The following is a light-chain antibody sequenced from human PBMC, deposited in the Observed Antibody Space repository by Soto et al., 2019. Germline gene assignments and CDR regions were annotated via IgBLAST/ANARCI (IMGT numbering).Light chain of an antibody. CDR2: YNN. Sequence: QSALTQPPSASGTAGQVVTISCSGGDSNIGSNSVYWYQHLPRMAPKLLIYYNNQRPSGVPDRFSGSRPGTSASLAIVGLRSEDEAVYYCAAWDASLSACVFGNGTKVTVL. J-gene: IGLJ1*01. CDR1: DSNIGSNS. CDR3: AAWDASLSACV. V-gene: IGLV1-47*02.